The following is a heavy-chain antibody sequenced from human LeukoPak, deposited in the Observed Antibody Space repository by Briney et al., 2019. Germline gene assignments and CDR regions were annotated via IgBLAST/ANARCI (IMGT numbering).Heavy chain of an antibody. Sequence: GGSLRLSCAASGFIFNDYEMNWVRQAPGKGLEWVSTISGSGTNTWYADSVKGRFTISRDNAMNSLSLQLNSLRAEDTAVYYCARTRLGGYYGYYFDYWGQGSLVTVSS. V-gene: IGHV3-48*03. CDR2: ISGSGTNT. CDR3: ARTRLGGYYGYYFDY. CDR1: GFIFNDYE. J-gene: IGHJ4*02. D-gene: IGHD3-22*01.